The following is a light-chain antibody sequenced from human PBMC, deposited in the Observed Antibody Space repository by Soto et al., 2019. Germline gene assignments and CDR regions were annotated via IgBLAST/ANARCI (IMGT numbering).Light chain of an antibody. V-gene: IGKV3-15*01. CDR1: RSVSSN. J-gene: IGKJ1*01. CDR3: QQSKNWPPWT. Sequence: EIVMTQSPATLSVSPGERATLSCRASRSVSSNLAWYPQKPGQAPMLLIYGASTRATGIPARFSGSGSGTEFPLTISSLQSEDFAVYYCQQSKNWPPWTFGQGTKVEIK. CDR2: GAS.